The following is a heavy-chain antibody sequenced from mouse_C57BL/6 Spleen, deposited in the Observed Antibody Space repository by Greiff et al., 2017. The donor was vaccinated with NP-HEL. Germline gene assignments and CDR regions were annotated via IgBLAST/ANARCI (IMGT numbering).Heavy chain of an antibody. CDR1: GFTFSSYA. CDR3: ARDRDFYGSSYGFAY. J-gene: IGHJ3*01. CDR2: ISDGGSFT. V-gene: IGHV5-4*01. D-gene: IGHD1-1*01. Sequence: DVQLVESGGGLVKPGGSLKLSCAASGFTFSSYAMSWVRQTPEKRLEWVATISDGGSFTYYPDNVKGRFPISRDNAKNNLYLQMNHLKSEDTAMYYCARDRDFYGSSYGFAYWGQGTLVTVSA.